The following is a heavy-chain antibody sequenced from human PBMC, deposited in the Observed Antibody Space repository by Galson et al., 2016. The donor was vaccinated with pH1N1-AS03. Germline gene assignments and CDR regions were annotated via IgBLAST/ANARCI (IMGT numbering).Heavy chain of an antibody. V-gene: IGHV3-30*02. D-gene: IGHD4-17*01. CDR2: IKYDGNNK. CDR3: AKARHPTLTAVYFDY. Sequence: LRLSCAASAFTFSTYDMHWVRQAPGKGLEWVAFIKYDGNNKNYGDSVKGRFTISRDNSKNTLYLQMNSLRDEDTAVYYCAKARHPTLTAVYFDYWGQGTLVTVSS. J-gene: IGHJ4*02. CDR1: AFTFSTYD.